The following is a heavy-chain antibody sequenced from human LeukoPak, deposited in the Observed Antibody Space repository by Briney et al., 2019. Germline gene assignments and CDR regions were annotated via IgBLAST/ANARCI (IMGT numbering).Heavy chain of an antibody. Sequence: RGSLRLSCAASGFTFSSYGMHWVRQAPGKGLEWVAFIRYDGSNKYYADSVKGRFTISRDNSKNTLCLQMNSLRAEDTAVYYCAKDFLQVHYYDSSKIDYWGQGTLVTVSS. D-gene: IGHD3-22*01. CDR1: GFTFSSYG. CDR3: AKDFLQVHYYDSSKIDY. J-gene: IGHJ4*02. V-gene: IGHV3-30*02. CDR2: IRYDGSNK.